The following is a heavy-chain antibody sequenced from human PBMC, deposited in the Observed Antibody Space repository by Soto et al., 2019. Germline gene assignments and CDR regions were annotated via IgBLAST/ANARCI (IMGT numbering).Heavy chain of an antibody. CDR3: AKVIWGSYRYAPYYFDY. Sequence: GESLKISCKGSGYSFTSYWIVWVRQMPGKGLEWMGIIYPGDSDTRYSPSFQGQVTISADKSISTAYLQWSSLKASDTAMYYCAKVIWGSYRYAPYYFDYWGQGTLVTVS. CDR1: GYSFTSYW. V-gene: IGHV5-51*01. D-gene: IGHD3-16*02. J-gene: IGHJ4*02. CDR2: IYPGDSDT.